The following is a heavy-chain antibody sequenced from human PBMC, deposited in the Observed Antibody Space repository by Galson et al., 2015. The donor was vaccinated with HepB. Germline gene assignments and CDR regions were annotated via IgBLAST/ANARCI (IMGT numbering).Heavy chain of an antibody. V-gene: IGHV4-34*01. CDR2: INHSGTT. J-gene: IGHJ6*03. Sequence: ETLSLTCAVYGGSFSNYYWTWIRQPPGKGLEWLGEINHSGTTHYSPSPKSRLPISADTSKNQFSLKLRSVTAAETSVYYCARASGVVGSGTRHHRHYYMDVWGKGTTVTVSS. CDR3: ARASGVVGSGTRHHRHYYMDV. CDR1: GGSFSNYY. D-gene: IGHD2-15*01.